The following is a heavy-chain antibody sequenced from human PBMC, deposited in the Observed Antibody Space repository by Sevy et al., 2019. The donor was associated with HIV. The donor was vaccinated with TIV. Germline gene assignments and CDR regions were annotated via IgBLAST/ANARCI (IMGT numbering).Heavy chain of an antibody. CDR2: IYSGGST. Sequence: GGSLRLSCAASGFTVSSNYVAWVRQAPGKGLKWVSIIYSGGSTYYADSVKGRFTISRDNSKNTLYLQMNTLRVEDTAVYYCARGIVGAAIGVFDYWGLGTLVTVSS. J-gene: IGHJ4*02. CDR1: GFTVSSNY. V-gene: IGHV3-53*01. D-gene: IGHD1-26*01. CDR3: ARGIVGAAIGVFDY.